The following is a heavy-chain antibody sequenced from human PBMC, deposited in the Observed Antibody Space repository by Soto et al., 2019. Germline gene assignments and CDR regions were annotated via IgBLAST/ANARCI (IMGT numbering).Heavy chain of an antibody. CDR1: GGSIINDNYS. V-gene: IGHV4-30-2*01. Sequence: SDTLSPTCSVSGGSIINDNYSWSWVRQPPGKGLEWVGYIYHSGTTYYNPSLNSRVTISVDGASNQFSLQLTSVMAADTAVYYCARVVPAQRFFESWGPGILVTVSS. D-gene: IGHD4-17*01. CDR2: IYHSGTT. CDR3: ARVVPAQRFFES. J-gene: IGHJ4*02.